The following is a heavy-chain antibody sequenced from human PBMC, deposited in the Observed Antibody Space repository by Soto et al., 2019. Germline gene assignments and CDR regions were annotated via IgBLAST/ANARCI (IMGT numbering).Heavy chain of an antibody. D-gene: IGHD6-19*01. J-gene: IGHJ6*02. V-gene: IGHV1-2*02. CDR1: GYTFTGYY. CDR3: ARVTIAVAGTKSYYYYGMDV. Sequence: GGLVKVSCKASGYTFTGYYMHWVRQAPGQGLEWMGWINPNSGGTNYAQKFQGRVTMTRDTSISTAYMELSRLRSDGTAVYYCARVTIAVAGTKSYYYYGMDVWGQGTTVTVSS. CDR2: INPNSGGT.